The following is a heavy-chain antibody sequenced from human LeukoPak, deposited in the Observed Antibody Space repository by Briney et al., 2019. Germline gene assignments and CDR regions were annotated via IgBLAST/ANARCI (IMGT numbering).Heavy chain of an antibody. D-gene: IGHD3-10*01. Sequence: GGSLRLSCAASGFTFSDYYMSWIRQAPGKGLEWVSYISSNSSYTNYADSVKGRFTISRDNAKNSLYLQMHSLRAEDTAVYYCAHLVRGSDHFGLDLWGPGTTVTVSS. CDR1: GFTFSDYY. J-gene: IGHJ6*02. CDR2: ISSNSSYT. V-gene: IGHV3-11*06. CDR3: AHLVRGSDHFGLDL.